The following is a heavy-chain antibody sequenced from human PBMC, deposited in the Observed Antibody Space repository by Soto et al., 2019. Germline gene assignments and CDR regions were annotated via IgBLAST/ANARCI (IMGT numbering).Heavy chain of an antibody. Sequence: LSLTCTVSGGSISSYYWSWIRQPPGKGLEWIGYIYYSGSTNYNPSLKSRVTISVDTSKNQFSLRLSSVTAADTAVYYGARGTRFLEWLPGYYGMDVWGQGTTVTVSS. CDR3: ARGTRFLEWLPGYYGMDV. CDR2: IYYSGST. CDR1: GGSISSYY. J-gene: IGHJ6*02. V-gene: IGHV4-59*01. D-gene: IGHD3-3*01.